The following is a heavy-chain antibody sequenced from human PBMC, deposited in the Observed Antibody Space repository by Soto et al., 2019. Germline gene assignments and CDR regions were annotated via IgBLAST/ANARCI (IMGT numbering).Heavy chain of an antibody. D-gene: IGHD6-6*01. CDR3: ARESIAARHAWFDP. CDR1: GDSLSSNSAA. CDR2: TYYRSKWYN. J-gene: IGHJ5*02. V-gene: IGHV6-1*01. Sequence: SQTLSLTCAICGDSLSSNSAAWNWIRQSPSRGLEWLGRTYYRSKWYNDYAVSVKSRITINPDTSKNQFSLQLNSVTPEDTAVYYCARESIAARHAWFDPCGQGTLVPVS.